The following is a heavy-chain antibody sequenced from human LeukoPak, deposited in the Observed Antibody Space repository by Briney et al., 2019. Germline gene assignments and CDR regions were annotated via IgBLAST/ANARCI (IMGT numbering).Heavy chain of an antibody. CDR1: GGSISSNSYY. J-gene: IGHJ4*02. V-gene: IGHV4-39*07. CDR2: IYYSGST. Sequence: SETLSLTCSVSGGSISSNSYYWGWIRQPPGKGLEWIGSIYYSGSTYYNPSLKSRVTMSVDTSRNQFSLKLSSVTAADTAVYYCARGLMMAIAGRGEFHYWGQGTLVTVSS. CDR3: ARGLMMAIAGRGEFHY. D-gene: IGHD6-13*01.